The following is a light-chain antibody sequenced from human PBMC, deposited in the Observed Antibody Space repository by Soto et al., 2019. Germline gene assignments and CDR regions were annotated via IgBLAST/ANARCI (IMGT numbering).Light chain of an antibody. CDR3: QSYDSSNRV. Sequence: NFILTLPHSVSESPGKTVTISCTRSSGSIASNYVQWYQQRPGSAPTTVIYEDNQRPSGVPDRFSGSIDSSSNSASLTISGLKTEDEADYYCQSYDSSNRVFGGG. CDR1: SGSIASNY. CDR2: EDN. J-gene: IGLJ3*02. V-gene: IGLV6-57*04.